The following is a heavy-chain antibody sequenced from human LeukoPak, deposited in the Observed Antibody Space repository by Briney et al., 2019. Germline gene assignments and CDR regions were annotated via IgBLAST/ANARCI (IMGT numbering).Heavy chain of an antibody. CDR1: GFTVSSNY. J-gene: IGHJ4*02. D-gene: IGHD7-27*01. Sequence: PGGSLRLSCAASGFTVSSNYMSWVRQPPGKGLEWIGEINHSGSTNYNPSLKSRVTISVDTSKNQFSLKLSSVTAADTAVYYCARGRLNWGNFDYWGQGTLVTVSS. CDR3: ARGRLNWGNFDY. CDR2: INHSGST. V-gene: IGHV4-34*01.